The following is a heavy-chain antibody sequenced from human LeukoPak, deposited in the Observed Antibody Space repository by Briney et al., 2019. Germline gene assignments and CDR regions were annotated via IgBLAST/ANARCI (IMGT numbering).Heavy chain of an antibody. CDR2: ISGSGGST. CDR3: AKHPFPMHYFDY. CDR1: GFTFCSVA. D-gene: IGHD2-2*01. Sequence: VGPLRRSPAASGFTFCSVAMCWVAPARGGGGGGVSAISGSGGSTYYADSVKGRFTISRDNSKNTLYLQMNSLRAEDTAVYYCAKHPFPMHYFDYWGQGTLVTVSS. J-gene: IGHJ4*02. V-gene: IGHV3-23*01.